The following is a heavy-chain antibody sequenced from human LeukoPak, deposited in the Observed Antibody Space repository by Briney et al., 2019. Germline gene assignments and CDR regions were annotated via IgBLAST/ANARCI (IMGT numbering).Heavy chain of an antibody. Sequence: ASVKVSCKASGGTFSSYAISWVRQAPGQGLEWMGGIIPIFGTANYAQKFQGRVTITTDESTSTAYMELSSLRSEDTAVYYCARDSEFTIFCLVISFDYWGQGTLVTVSS. D-gene: IGHD3-9*01. CDR1: GGTFSSYA. CDR3: ARDSEFTIFCLVISFDY. V-gene: IGHV1-69*05. J-gene: IGHJ4*02. CDR2: IIPIFGTA.